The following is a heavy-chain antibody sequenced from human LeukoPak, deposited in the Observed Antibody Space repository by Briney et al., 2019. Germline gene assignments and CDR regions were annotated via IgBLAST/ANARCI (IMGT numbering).Heavy chain of an antibody. Sequence: ASVKVSCKASGYTFSDYYMHWVGQAPGQGVEWMGWINPDSGGTKYAQKFQDRVTMTSDTSISTAYMELSRLRSDDTAVYYCARDHLLFRQPPNWFDPWGQGTLVTVSS. D-gene: IGHD1-14*01. V-gene: IGHV1-2*02. J-gene: IGHJ5*02. CDR2: INPDSGGT. CDR3: ARDHLLFRQPPNWFDP. CDR1: GYTFSDYY.